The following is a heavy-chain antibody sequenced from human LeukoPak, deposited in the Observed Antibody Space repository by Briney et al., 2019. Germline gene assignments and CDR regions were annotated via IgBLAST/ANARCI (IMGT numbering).Heavy chain of an antibody. V-gene: IGHV4-39*01. J-gene: IGHJ4*02. D-gene: IGHD3-9*01. Sequence: SETLSLTCAVYGGSFSGYYWGWSRQPPGKGLEWIGSIYYSGSTYYNPSLKSRVTISVDTSKNQFSLKLSSVTAADTAVYYCASYYDILTGFDYWGQGTLVTVSS. CDR3: ASYYDILTGFDY. CDR2: IYYSGST. CDR1: GGSFSGYY.